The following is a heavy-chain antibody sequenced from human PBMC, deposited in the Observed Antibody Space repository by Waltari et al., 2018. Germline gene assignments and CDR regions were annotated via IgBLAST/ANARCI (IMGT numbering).Heavy chain of an antibody. CDR1: GGTFSSYA. CDR2: IIPIYGTA. V-gene: IGHV1-69*12. Sequence: QVQLVQSGAEVKKPGSSVKVSCKASGGTFSSYAISWVRQAPGQGLEWMGGIIPIYGTANYAQEFQGRVTITADESTSTAYMELSSLRSEDTAVYYCARVEPGIDAFDIWGQGTMVTVSS. CDR3: ARVEPGIDAFDI. J-gene: IGHJ3*02. D-gene: IGHD1-1*01.